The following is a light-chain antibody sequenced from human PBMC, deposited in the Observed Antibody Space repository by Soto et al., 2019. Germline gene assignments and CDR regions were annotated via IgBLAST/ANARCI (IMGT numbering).Light chain of an antibody. V-gene: IGLV2-14*01. CDR1: SSDVGGYKF. Sequence: QSARTQPASVSGSPGQSITISCTGSSSDVGGYKFVSWYQQHPGKAPKLMIYEVSNRPSGVSNRFSGSKSGNTASLTISGLQAEDEADYYCSSYTTSSTRVFGGGTKVTV. CDR2: EVS. J-gene: IGLJ3*02. CDR3: SSYTTSSTRV.